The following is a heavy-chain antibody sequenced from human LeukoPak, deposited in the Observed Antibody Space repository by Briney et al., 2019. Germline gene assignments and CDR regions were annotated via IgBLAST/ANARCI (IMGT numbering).Heavy chain of an antibody. D-gene: IGHD3-22*01. CDR1: GGSVSSGNW. J-gene: IGHJ4*02. CDR3: ATGREEGITTLYYHPYFDY. V-gene: IGHV4-4*02. CDR2: VFHSGST. Sequence: PSGTLSLTCAVSGGSVSSGNWWSWVRQSPGKGLEWIGEVFHSGSTNYNPSLKSRVTISVDTSKNQFSLKLSSVTAADTAVYYCATGREEGITTLYYHPYFDYWGQGTLVTVSS.